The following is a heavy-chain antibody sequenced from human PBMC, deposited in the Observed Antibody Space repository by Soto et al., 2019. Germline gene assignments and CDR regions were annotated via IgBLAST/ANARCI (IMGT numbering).Heavy chain of an antibody. CDR3: ARDASSGITSFDS. CDR1: GFTFSSYA. V-gene: IGHV3-23*01. J-gene: IGHJ2*01. CDR2: VSGSAGST. Sequence: EVQLLESGGGLVQPGGSLRLSCAASGFTFSSYAMSWVRQAPGKGLEWVSVVSGSAGSTYYADSVKGRFTISSDNYKKTIYLQMNSLRAEDTAVYYWARDASSGITSFDSWGRGTVVTVSS. D-gene: IGHD3-3*01.